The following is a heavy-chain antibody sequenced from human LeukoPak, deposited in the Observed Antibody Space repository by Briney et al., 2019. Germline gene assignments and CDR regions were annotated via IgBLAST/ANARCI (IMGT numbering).Heavy chain of an antibody. CDR1: GVSISSYY. D-gene: IGHD6-13*01. J-gene: IGHJ2*01. CDR2: IYYSGST. Sequence: PSETLSLTCTVSGVSISSYYWSWIRQPPGKGLEWIGYIYYSGSTNYNPSLKSRVTISVDTSKNQFSLKLSSVTAADAAVYYCARVYYSRSYDYWYFDLWGRGTLVTVSS. CDR3: ARVYYSRSYDYWYFDL. V-gene: IGHV4-59*01.